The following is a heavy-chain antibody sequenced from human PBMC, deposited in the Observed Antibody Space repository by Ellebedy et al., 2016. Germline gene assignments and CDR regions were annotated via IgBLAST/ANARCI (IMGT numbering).Heavy chain of an antibody. J-gene: IGHJ4*02. D-gene: IGHD4-23*01. CDR3: AKDRYGGSPNDY. Sequence: GGSLRLSXSASGFTFTSYGMHWVRQAPGKGLEWVAVIWYDGSNKYYADSVKGRFTISRDNSKNTLYLQMNSLRAEDTAVYYCAKDRYGGSPNDYWGQGTLVTVSS. CDR1: GFTFTSYG. V-gene: IGHV3-33*06. CDR2: IWYDGSNK.